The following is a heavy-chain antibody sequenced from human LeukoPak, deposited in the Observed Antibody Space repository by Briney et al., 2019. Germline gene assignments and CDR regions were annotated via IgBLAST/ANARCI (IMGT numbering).Heavy chain of an antibody. J-gene: IGHJ6*02. CDR3: AREDVVLVDPVRYYYYGMDV. V-gene: IGHV1-46*01. D-gene: IGHD1-26*01. CDR1: GYNFISYY. Sequence: ASVKVSCKASGYNFISYYMHWVRQATGQGLEWMGIINPSGGSTSYAQKFQDRVTMTRDTSTSKVYMELSSLKSEDTAVYYCAREDVVLVDPVRYYYYGMDVWGQGTLVTVSS. CDR2: INPSGGST.